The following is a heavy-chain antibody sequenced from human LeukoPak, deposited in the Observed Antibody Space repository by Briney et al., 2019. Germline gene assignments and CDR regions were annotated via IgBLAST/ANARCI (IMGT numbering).Heavy chain of an antibody. J-gene: IGHJ3*02. CDR3: ARSGYSSSWYGPYAFDI. Sequence: GGSLRLSCAASGFTFSSYSMNWVRQAPGKGLEWVSSISSSSSYIYYADSVKGRFTISRDNAKNSLYLQMNSLRAEDTAVYYCARSGYSSSWYGPYAFDIWGQGTMVTVSS. CDR1: GFTFSSYS. V-gene: IGHV3-21*04. CDR2: ISSSSSYI. D-gene: IGHD6-13*01.